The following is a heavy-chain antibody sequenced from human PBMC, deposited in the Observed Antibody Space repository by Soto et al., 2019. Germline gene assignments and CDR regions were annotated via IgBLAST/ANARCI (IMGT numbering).Heavy chain of an antibody. CDR3: ARSDGYNFDY. V-gene: IGHV4-31*03. CDR2: IYYSGTT. Sequence: QVQLQESGPGLVKPSQTLSLTCTVSGGSISSGGYYWSWIRQHPGKGLEWIGYIYYSGTTYYNPSLKSRVAISVYTSKDQFSLNLSSVTAADTAVYYCARSDGYNFDYWGQGTLVTVSS. CDR1: GGSISSGGYY. D-gene: IGHD5-12*01. J-gene: IGHJ4*02.